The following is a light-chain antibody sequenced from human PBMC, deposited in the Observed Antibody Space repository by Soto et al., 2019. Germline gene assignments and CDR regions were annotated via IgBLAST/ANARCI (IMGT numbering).Light chain of an antibody. J-gene: IGLJ1*01. CDR2: EVS. Sequence: QSALTQPASVSGSPGQSITISCTGTSSDVGNYKYVSWYQQHPGTDPKLMIYEVSNRPSGVSNRFSGSKSGNTASLTISGRQDADDTDYYCFSYTSSGTYVFGTGTKRTVL. CDR3: FSYTSSGTYV. CDR1: SSDVGNYKY. V-gene: IGLV2-14*01.